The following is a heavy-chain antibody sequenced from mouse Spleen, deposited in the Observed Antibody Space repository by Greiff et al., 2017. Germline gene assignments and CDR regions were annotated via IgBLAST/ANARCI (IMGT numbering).Heavy chain of an antibody. CDR3: ARLVPDYYAMDY. V-gene: IGHV5-9*04. J-gene: IGHJ4*01. D-gene: IGHD1-1*02. CDR2: ISSGGGNT. CDR1: GFTFSSYA. Sequence: EVKLMESGGGLVKLGGSLKLSCAASGFTFSSYAMSWVRQTPEKRLEWVATISSGGGNTYYPDSVKGRFTISRDNAKNTLYLQMSSLKSEDTAMYYCARLVPDYYAMDYWGQGTSVTVSS.